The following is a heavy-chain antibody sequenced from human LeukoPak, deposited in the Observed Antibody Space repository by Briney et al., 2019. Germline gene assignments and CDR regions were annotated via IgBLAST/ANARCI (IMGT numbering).Heavy chain of an antibody. V-gene: IGHV3-23*01. D-gene: IGHD2-2*01. J-gene: IGHJ4*02. CDR3: AKGHLIVVVPAEGTGLDY. Sequence: QPGGSLRLSCVASGFTFSSYAMSWVRQAPGKGLEWVSAISGSGGSTYYADSVKGRFTISRDNSKNTLYLQMNSLRAEDTAVYYCAKGHLIVVVPAEGTGLDYWGQGTLVTVSS. CDR2: ISGSGGST. CDR1: GFTFSSYA.